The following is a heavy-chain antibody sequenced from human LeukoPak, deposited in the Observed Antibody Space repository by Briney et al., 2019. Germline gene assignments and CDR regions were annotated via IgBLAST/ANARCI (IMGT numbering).Heavy chain of an antibody. CDR3: ARRFDSGGYRFWFDP. J-gene: IGHJ5*02. CDR2: ISPYYSDT. Sequence: GESLKISCKGTGYSFTNYWIGWVRQMPGKGLEGMGMISPYYSDTRYSPSFQGQLTISAAKSITTAYLQWSSLKASDTAIYYCARRFDSGGYRFWFDPWGQGTLVTVSS. V-gene: IGHV5-51*01. D-gene: IGHD3-16*02. CDR1: GYSFTNYW.